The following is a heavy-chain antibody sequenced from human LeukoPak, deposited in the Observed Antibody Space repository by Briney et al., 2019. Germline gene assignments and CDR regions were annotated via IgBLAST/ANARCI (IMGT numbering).Heavy chain of an antibody. J-gene: IGHJ4*02. Sequence: GGSLRLSCAASGFTFSNYEMNWVRQAPGKGLEWVSTISNSDGSTYYADSVKGRFTISRDNSENTLYLQMNSLRAEDTAVYYCAKATGYLLWGQGTLVTVSS. CDR1: GFTFSNYE. V-gene: IGHV3-23*01. D-gene: IGHD1-14*01. CDR3: AKATGYLL. CDR2: ISNSDGST.